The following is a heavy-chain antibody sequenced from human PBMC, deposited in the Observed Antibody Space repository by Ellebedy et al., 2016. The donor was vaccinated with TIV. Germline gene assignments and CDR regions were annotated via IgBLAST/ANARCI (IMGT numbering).Heavy chain of an antibody. D-gene: IGHD3-9*01. CDR2: IYYSGST. J-gene: IGHJ6*02. Sequence: SETLSLTCTVSGGSVSSGNYYWSWIRQPPGKGLEWIGYIYYSGSTNYNPSLKSRVTISVDTSKNQFSLKLSSVTAADTAVYYCARVGRYFVQDYYYYGMDVWGQGTTVTVSS. CDR1: GGSVSSGNYY. V-gene: IGHV4-61*01. CDR3: ARVGRYFVQDYYYYGMDV.